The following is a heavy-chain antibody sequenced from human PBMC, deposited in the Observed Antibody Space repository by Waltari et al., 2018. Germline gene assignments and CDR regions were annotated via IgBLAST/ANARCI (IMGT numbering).Heavy chain of an antibody. CDR3: ARPGDESGGAFHI. CDR2: IYYSWRT. J-gene: IGHJ3*02. D-gene: IGHD3-16*01. V-gene: IGHV4-59*08. CDR1: GGSISPYY. Sequence: QVQLQESGPGLVKPSETLSLTCTVSGGSISPYYSRWIRQPPGKGLEWVGSIYYSWRTNYNPTRKSRVTMLVETSKNQFSLKLSAVTAADTAVYYCARPGDESGGAFHIWGQGTMVTVSS.